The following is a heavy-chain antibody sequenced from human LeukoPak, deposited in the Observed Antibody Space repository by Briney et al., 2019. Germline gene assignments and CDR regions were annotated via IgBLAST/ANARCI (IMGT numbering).Heavy chain of an antibody. CDR1: GFTVSSNY. CDR3: AKDFVGHTRNSALCD. D-gene: IGHD4-23*01. CDR2: IYSGGST. Sequence: GGSLRLSCAASGFTVSSNYMSWVRQAPGKGLDWVSVIYSGGSTYYADSVKGRFTISRDNSKNTLYLQMTSLRAEDTAVYYCAKDFVGHTRNSALCDWGQGALVTVSS. V-gene: IGHV3-53*01. J-gene: IGHJ4*02.